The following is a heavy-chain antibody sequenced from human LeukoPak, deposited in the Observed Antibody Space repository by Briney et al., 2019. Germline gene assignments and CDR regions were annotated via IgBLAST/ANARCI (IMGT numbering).Heavy chain of an antibody. J-gene: IGHJ5*02. D-gene: IGHD6-13*01. CDR3: ARVTIAAAGTFWFDP. CDR2: IYYSGST. Sequence: SETLSLTCTVSGGSISSYYWSSIRQPPGKGLEWIGYIYYSGSTNYNPSLKSRVTISVDTSKNQFSLKLSSVTAADTAVYYCARVTIAAAGTFWFDPWGQGTLVTVSS. CDR1: GGSISSYY. V-gene: IGHV4-59*01.